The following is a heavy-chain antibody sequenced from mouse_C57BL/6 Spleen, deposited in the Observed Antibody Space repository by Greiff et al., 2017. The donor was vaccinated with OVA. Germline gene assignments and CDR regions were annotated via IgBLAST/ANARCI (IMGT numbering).Heavy chain of an antibody. CDR2: ISSGGDYI. D-gene: IGHD1-1*01. V-gene: IGHV5-9-1*02. J-gene: IGHJ1*03. CDR3: TRAGYGSSYWYFDV. Sequence: EVQGVESGAGLVKPGGSLKLSCAASGFTFSSYAMSWVRQTPEKRLEWVAYISSGGDYIYYADTVKGRFTISRDNARNTLYLQMSSLKSEDTAMYYCTRAGYGSSYWYFDVWGTGTTVTVSS. CDR1: GFTFSSYA.